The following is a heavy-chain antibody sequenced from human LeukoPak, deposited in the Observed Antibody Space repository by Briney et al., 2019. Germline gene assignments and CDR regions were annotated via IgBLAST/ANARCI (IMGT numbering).Heavy chain of an antibody. V-gene: IGHV3-30*18. J-gene: IGHJ6*02. CDR2: ISYDGSNK. Sequence: GRSLRLSCAASGFTFSSYGMHWVRQAPGKGLEWVAVISYDGSNKYYADSVKGRFTISRDNSKNTLYLQMNSLRAEDTAVYYCAKEPGYSSSRYYYYYGMDVWGQRTTVTVSS. CDR1: GFTFSSYG. D-gene: IGHD6-13*01. CDR3: AKEPGYSSSRYYYYYGMDV.